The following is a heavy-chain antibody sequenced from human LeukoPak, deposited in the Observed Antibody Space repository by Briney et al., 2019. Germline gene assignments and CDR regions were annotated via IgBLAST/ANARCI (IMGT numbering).Heavy chain of an antibody. CDR1: GGSISSYY. J-gene: IGHJ5*02. Sequence: SETLSLTCTVSGGSISSYYWSWIRQPAGKGLEWIGRIYTSGSTNYNPSLKSRVTMSVDTSKNQFSLKLSSVTAADTAVYYCARDEGCSGGSCYSEWFDPWGQGTLVTVSS. CDR2: IYTSGST. CDR3: ARDEGCSGGSCYSEWFDP. D-gene: IGHD2-15*01. V-gene: IGHV4-4*07.